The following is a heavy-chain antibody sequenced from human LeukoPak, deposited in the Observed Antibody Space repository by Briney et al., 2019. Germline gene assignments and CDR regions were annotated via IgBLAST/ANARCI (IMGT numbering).Heavy chain of an antibody. J-gene: IGHJ6*03. CDR1: GDTFSNYA. CDR2: IIPVLAIA. V-gene: IGHV1-69*01. CDR3: ARLGYDSSELDYDYYYIDV. D-gene: IGHD3-22*01. Sequence: AASVKVSCKASGDTFSNYAIRWVRQAPGQGLEWMAVIIPVLAIADSAQKFQGRVTITADESTSTVYMEMSSLTSEDTAVYYCARLGYDSSELDYDYYYIDVWGKGTTVTVSS.